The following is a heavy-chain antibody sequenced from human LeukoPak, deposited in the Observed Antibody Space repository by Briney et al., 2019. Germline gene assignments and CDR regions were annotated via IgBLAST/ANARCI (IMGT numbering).Heavy chain of an antibody. CDR3: AKARDYGDSDLDY. CDR1: GLTFSGYA. V-gene: IGHV3-23*01. Sequence: GVSLRLSCAASGLTFSGYAMSWVRQAPGKGLEWVSAISGSGGSTYYADSVKGRFTISIDNSKNTLFLQMNSLRAEDTAVYYCAKARDYGDSDLDYWGQGTLVTVSS. CDR2: ISGSGGST. J-gene: IGHJ4*02. D-gene: IGHD4-17*01.